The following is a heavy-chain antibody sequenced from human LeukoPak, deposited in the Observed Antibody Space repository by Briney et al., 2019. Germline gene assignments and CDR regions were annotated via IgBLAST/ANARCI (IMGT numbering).Heavy chain of an antibody. V-gene: IGHV1-69*13. CDR2: IIPIFGTA. D-gene: IGHD6-19*01. CDR3: ARKVTVTGNVGWFDP. CDR1: GGTFSSYA. J-gene: IGHJ5*02. Sequence: ASVKVSCKASGGTFSSYAISWVRQAPGQGLEWMGGIIPIFGTANYAQKFQGRVMITADESTSTAYMELSSLRSEDTAVYYRARKVTVTGNVGWFDPWGQGTLVTVSS.